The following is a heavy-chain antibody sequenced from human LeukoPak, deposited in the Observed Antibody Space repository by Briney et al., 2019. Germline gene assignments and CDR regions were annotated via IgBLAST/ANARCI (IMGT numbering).Heavy chain of an antibody. CDR3: ARGSAFFDY. Sequence: TSETLSLTCAVYGGSFSGYYWSWIRQPPGKGLEWIGEINHSGSTNYNPSLKSRVTISVDTSKNQFSLKLSSVTAADTAVYYCARGSAFFDYWGQGTLVTVSS. J-gene: IGHJ4*02. CDR2: INHSGST. CDR1: GGSFSGYY. D-gene: IGHD2-15*01. V-gene: IGHV4-34*01.